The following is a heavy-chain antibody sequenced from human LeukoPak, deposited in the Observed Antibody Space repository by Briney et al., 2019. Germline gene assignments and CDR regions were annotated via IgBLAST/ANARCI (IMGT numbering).Heavy chain of an antibody. CDR2: IWYDGSNK. CDR3: AKGAGYNNGDASDI. Sequence: GRSLRLSCAASGFTFSSYGMHWVRQAPGKGLEWVAVIWYDGSNKYYADSMKGRFTISRDNSKNSLYLQMNSLRTEDTALYYCAKGAGYNNGDASDIWGLGTMVTVSS. D-gene: IGHD5-24*01. CDR1: GFTFSSYG. V-gene: IGHV3-33*03. J-gene: IGHJ3*02.